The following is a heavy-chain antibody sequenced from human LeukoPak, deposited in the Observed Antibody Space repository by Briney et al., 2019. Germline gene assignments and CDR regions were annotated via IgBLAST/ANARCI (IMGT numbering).Heavy chain of an antibody. CDR1: GYTFTSHG. J-gene: IGHJ4*02. Sequence: ASVKVSCKASGYTFTSHGISWVRQAPGQGLEWMGWISAYNGNTNYARKLQGRVTMTTDTSTSTAYMELRSLRSDDTAVYYCVRQDYGDVVDYWGQGTLVTVSS. CDR3: VRQDYGDVVDY. D-gene: IGHD4-17*01. V-gene: IGHV1-18*01. CDR2: ISAYNGNT.